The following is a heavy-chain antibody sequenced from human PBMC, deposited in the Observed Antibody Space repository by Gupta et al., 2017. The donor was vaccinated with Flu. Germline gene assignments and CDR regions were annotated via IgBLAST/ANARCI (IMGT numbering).Heavy chain of an antibody. Sequence: EVQVVESGGDLVQPGDSLRLSCAATGFTFTNYWMSWVRQAPGKGPERVANIKEDGSERYYADSVKGRFTISRDNAKSSLYLQMTSLRVEDTAVYYCARDTLWGQGTRGTVSS. CDR3: ARDTL. CDR1: GFTFTNYW. J-gene: IGHJ4*02. CDR2: IKEDGSER. V-gene: IGHV3-7*01.